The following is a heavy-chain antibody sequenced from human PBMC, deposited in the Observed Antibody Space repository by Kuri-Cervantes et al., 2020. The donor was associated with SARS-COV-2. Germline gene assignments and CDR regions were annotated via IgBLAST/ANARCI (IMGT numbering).Heavy chain of an antibody. V-gene: IGHV3-48*02. Sequence: ETLSLTCTVSGFTFSSYSMNWVRQAPGKGLEWVSYISSSSSTIYYADSVKGRFTISRDNAKNSLYLQMNSLRDEDTAVYYCAREARDYYDTSGYLDYWGQGSLVTVSS. CDR3: AREARDYYDTSGYLDY. J-gene: IGHJ4*02. CDR1: GFTFSSYS. D-gene: IGHD3-22*01. CDR2: ISSSSSTI.